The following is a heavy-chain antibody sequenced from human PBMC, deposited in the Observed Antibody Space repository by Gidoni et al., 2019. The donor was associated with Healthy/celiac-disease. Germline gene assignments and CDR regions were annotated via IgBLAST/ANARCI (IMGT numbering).Heavy chain of an antibody. Sequence: EVQLVESGGGLVKPGGSLRLACAASGFTFSSYSTNWVRQAPGKGLEWVSSISSSSSYIYYADSVKGRFTISRDNAKNSLYLQMNSLRAEDTAVYYCARVAAAGTDYWGQGTLVTVSS. D-gene: IGHD6-13*01. CDR3: ARVAAAGTDY. CDR1: GFTFSSYS. CDR2: ISSSSSYI. J-gene: IGHJ4*02. V-gene: IGHV3-21*01.